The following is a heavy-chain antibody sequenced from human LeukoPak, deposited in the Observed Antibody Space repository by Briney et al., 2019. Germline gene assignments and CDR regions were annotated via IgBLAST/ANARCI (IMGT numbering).Heavy chain of an antibody. D-gene: IGHD1-14*01. V-gene: IGHV5-10-1*01. CDR1: GYSFTNYW. CDR3: ARRNRDKAISLDL. CDR2: IDPSDSQT. Sequence: PGESLRLSCEASGYSFTNYWISWVRQMPGRGLDWMARIDPSDSQTNYNPAFRGHVTVSIDKSITTAYLQWSSLEASDTAIYYCARRNRDKAISLDLWGRGTMVTVSS. J-gene: IGHJ2*01.